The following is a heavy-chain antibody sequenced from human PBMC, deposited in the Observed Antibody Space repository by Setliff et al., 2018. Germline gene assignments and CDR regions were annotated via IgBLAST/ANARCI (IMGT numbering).Heavy chain of an antibody. Sequence: GASVKVSCKASGGTFSSYAISWVRQAPGQGLEWMGGIIPIFGTANYAQQFQCRVTITADESTSTAYMELSSLRSEDTAVYYCARTQPVPLWSDDYSNYGHMDVWGKGTTVTVSS. V-gene: IGHV1-69*13. J-gene: IGHJ6*03. CDR3: ARTQPVPLWSDDYSNYGHMDV. CDR1: GGTFSSYA. D-gene: IGHD4-4*01. CDR2: IIPIFGTA.